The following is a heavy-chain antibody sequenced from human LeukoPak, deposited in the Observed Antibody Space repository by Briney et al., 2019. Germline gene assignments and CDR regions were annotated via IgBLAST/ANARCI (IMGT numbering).Heavy chain of an antibody. CDR1: GFTFSSYS. J-gene: IGHJ6*03. CDR3: ARAGSGPYYYYYMDV. CDR2: ISSSSSYI. Sequence: GGSLRLSCAASGFTFSSYSMNWVRQAPGKGLEWVSSISSSSSYIYYADSVKGRFTISRDNAKNSLYLQMNSLRAEDTAVYYCARAGSGPYYYYYMDVWGKGTTVTVSS. D-gene: IGHD2-15*01. V-gene: IGHV3-21*01.